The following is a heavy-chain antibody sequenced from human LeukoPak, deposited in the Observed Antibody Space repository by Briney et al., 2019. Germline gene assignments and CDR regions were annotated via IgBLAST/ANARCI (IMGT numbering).Heavy chain of an antibody. V-gene: IGHV3-23*01. CDR1: GFTFSSCA. CDR2: MSGSGVST. D-gene: IGHD4-17*01. CDR3: AKIPQTTSVGYFDY. Sequence: QPGGSLRLSCAASGFTFSSCAMSWVRQAPGKGLEWVSGMSGSGVSTYSADSVKGRFTISRDNSKNTLYLQMSSLRAEDTAVYYCAKIPQTTSVGYFDYWGQGNLVTVSS. J-gene: IGHJ4*02.